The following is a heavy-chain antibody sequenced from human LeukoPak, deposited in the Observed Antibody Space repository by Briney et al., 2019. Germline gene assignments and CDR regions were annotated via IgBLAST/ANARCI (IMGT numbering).Heavy chain of an antibody. J-gene: IGHJ4*02. Sequence: PGGSLRLSCAASGFTFSNHWMSWVRQAPGKGLEWVANIKQDGSAKYYVDSVKGRFTISRDNAKNSLFLQMNSLRAEDTAVYYCARDSLWSRDYWGQGTLVTVSS. D-gene: IGHD3-10*01. CDR3: ARDSLWSRDY. CDR1: GFTFSNHW. V-gene: IGHV3-7*01. CDR2: IKQDGSAK.